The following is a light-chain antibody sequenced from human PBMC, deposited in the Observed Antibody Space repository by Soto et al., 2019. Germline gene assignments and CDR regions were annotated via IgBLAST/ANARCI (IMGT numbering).Light chain of an antibody. CDR2: GAS. CDR3: QQSYSSPLT. Sequence: ERVMTQSPATLSVSPGERATLSCRASQSVSSCLAWYQQKPGQAPRLLIYGASTRATGIPARFSGSGSGTDFTLTISSVQSEDFATYYCQQSYSSPLTFGGGTKVDIK. V-gene: IGKV3-15*01. CDR1: QSVSSC. J-gene: IGKJ4*01.